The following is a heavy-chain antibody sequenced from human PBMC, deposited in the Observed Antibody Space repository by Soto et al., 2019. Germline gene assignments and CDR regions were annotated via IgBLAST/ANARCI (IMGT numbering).Heavy chain of an antibody. J-gene: IGHJ4*02. CDR1: GGTFSSYT. V-gene: IGHV1-69*02. CDR2: IIPILGIA. D-gene: IGHD5-12*01. Sequence: QVQLVQSGAEVKKPGSSVKVSCKASGGTFSSYTISWVRQAPGQGLEWMGRIIPILGIANYAQKFQGRVTTTADKSTSTAYMELSSLRSEDTAVYYCARGGIVATHYYFDYWGQGTLVTVSS. CDR3: ARGGIVATHYYFDY.